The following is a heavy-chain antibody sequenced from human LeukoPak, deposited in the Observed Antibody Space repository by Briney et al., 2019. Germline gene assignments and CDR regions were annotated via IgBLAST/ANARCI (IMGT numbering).Heavy chain of an antibody. Sequence: SETLSLTCAVYGGSFSGYFWTWIRQPPGKGLEWIGEINHSGSTNYNPSLKSRVTISVDTSKNQFSLKLSSVTAADTAVYYCASSGASSCFWCWFDPWGQGTLVTVSS. J-gene: IGHJ5*02. CDR2: INHSGST. V-gene: IGHV4-34*01. CDR3: ASSGASSCFWCWFDP. CDR1: GGSFSGYF. D-gene: IGHD2-2*01.